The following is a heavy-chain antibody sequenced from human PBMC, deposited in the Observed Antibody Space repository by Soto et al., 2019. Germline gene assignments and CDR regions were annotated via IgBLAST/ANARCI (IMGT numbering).Heavy chain of an antibody. CDR3: ARARLATVLKTSFDY. J-gene: IGHJ4*02. CDR2: IYPGDSDT. CDR1: GYSFTSYW. D-gene: IGHD5-12*01. Sequence: GESLKISCKGSGYSFTSYWIGWVRQMPGKGLEWMGIIYPGDSDTRYSPSFQGQVTISADKSISTAYLQWSSLKASDTAMYYCARARLATVLKTSFDYWGQGTLVTVSS. V-gene: IGHV5-51*01.